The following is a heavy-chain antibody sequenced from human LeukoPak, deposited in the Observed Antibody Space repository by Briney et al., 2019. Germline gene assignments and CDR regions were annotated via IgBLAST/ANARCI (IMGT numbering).Heavy chain of an antibody. CDR2: IYYSGST. CDR1: GGSISSYY. CDR3: ARDGPVGDYIHDAFDI. D-gene: IGHD4-17*01. Sequence: SETLSLTCTVSGGSISSYYWSWIRQPPGKGLEWLGYIYYSGSTNYNPSLKSRVTISVDTSKNQFSLKLSSVTAADTAVYYCARDGPVGDYIHDAFDIWGQGTMVTVSS. V-gene: IGHV4-59*01. J-gene: IGHJ3*02.